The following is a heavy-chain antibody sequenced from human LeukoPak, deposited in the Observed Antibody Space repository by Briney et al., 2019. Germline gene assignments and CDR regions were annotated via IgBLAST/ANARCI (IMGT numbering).Heavy chain of an antibody. Sequence: GGSLRLSCVASGFIFTDHWMSWVRQAPGKWLDWVANIKEDESAKFYADSVRGRFTISRDNDKNSVYLEMNNLRVEDTAVYYCARAVDVADYWGRGTLVSVSS. CDR1: GFIFTDHW. CDR3: ARAVDVADY. D-gene: IGHD3-16*01. J-gene: IGHJ4*02. CDR2: IKEDESAK. V-gene: IGHV3-7*01.